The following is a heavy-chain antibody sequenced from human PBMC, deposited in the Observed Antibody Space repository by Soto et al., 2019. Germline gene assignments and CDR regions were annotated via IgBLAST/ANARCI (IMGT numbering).Heavy chain of an antibody. CDR3: ARDSDVDFWSGYVRFDP. Sequence: GASVKVSCKASGGTFSSYAISWVRQAPGQGLEWMGGIIPIFGTANYAQKFQGRVTITADESTSTAYMELSSLRSEDTAVYYCARDSDVDFWSGYVRFDPWGQGTLVTVSS. CDR2: IIPIFGTA. CDR1: GGTFSSYA. D-gene: IGHD3-3*01. J-gene: IGHJ5*02. V-gene: IGHV1-69*13.